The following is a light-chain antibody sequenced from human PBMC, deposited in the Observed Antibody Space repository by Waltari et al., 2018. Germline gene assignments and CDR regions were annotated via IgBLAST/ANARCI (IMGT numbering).Light chain of an antibody. J-gene: IGLJ3*02. CDR2: RND. Sequence: QSVLTQPPSASGTPGQRVTISCSGSSSNIGSNYVYWYQQFPGTAPKLLIYRNDQRPSGVPDRFAGSKSGTSASLAISGLRSEDEADYYCAAWDDSVSSRVFGGGTKLTVL. CDR3: AAWDDSVSSRV. CDR1: SSNIGSNY. V-gene: IGLV1-47*01.